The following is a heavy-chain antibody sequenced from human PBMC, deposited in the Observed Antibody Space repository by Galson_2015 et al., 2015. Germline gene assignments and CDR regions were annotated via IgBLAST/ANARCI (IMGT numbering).Heavy chain of an antibody. V-gene: IGHV3-48*02. Sequence: SLRLSCAASGFTFRGYSMNWVRQAPGKGLEWISCISTGGSTIYYADSVKGRFTISRDNAKNSLYLQMNSLRDEDTAVYYCARDGPGGLRLLDVWGKGTTVTVSS. D-gene: IGHD5-12*01. CDR1: GFTFRGYS. CDR2: ISTGGSTI. CDR3: ARDGPGGLRLLDV. J-gene: IGHJ6*04.